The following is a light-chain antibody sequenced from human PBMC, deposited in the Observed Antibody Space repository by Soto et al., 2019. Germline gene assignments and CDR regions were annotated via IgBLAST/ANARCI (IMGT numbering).Light chain of an antibody. V-gene: IGLV2-8*01. CDR2: EVS. CDR1: SSDVGAYKY. J-gene: IGLJ3*02. CDR3: TSYVGSNIWV. Sequence: QSALTQPPSASGSPGQSVTISCTGTSSDVGAYKYVSWYQQYPGKDPKLMIYEVSTRPSGVPDRFSGSKSGNTASQTVYGLQADDEGDDYGTSYVGSNIWVFGGGTKLTVL.